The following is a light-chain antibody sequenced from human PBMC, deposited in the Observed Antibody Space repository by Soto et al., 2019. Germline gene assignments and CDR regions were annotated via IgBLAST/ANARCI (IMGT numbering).Light chain of an antibody. CDR2: GVT. Sequence: QSALTQPASVSGSPGQSITISCTGSSSDVGGYNDVSWYQQHPGKAPKLMIYGVTYRPSGVSNRFSGSKSGNTASLTISGLQAEDEADYYCSSYSRGSTLVFGGGTKLTVL. J-gene: IGLJ3*02. V-gene: IGLV2-14*03. CDR1: SSDVGGYND. CDR3: SSYSRGSTLV.